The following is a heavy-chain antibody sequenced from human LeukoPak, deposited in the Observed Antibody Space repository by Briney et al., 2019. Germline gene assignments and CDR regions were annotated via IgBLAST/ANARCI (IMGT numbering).Heavy chain of an antibody. Sequence: SQTLSLTCAISGDSVSSNSAAWNWIRQSPSRGLEWLGRTYYRSKWYNDYAVSVKSRITINPDTSKNQFSLQLNSVTPEDTAVYYCARGRYCSSTSCYEYYFDYWGQGTLVTVSS. CDR1: GDSVSSNSAA. J-gene: IGHJ4*02. CDR2: TYYRSKWYN. CDR3: ARGRYCSSTSCYEYYFDY. V-gene: IGHV6-1*01. D-gene: IGHD2-2*01.